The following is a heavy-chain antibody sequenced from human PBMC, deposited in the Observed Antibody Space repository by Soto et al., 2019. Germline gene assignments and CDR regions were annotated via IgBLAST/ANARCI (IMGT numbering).Heavy chain of an antibody. CDR1: GFSFSSKY. V-gene: IGHV3-74*01. Sequence: EVQLVESGGGLVQPGGSLRLSCAASGFSFSSKYMHWVRQISGKGLMWVSRINNDGSSTIYADSVKGRFTISRDNAEKSVYLQMNCLRAEDTAVYFCARGDPLGDAFDFWGQGTMVDVSS. J-gene: IGHJ3*01. CDR2: INNDGSST. D-gene: IGHD7-27*01. CDR3: ARGDPLGDAFDF.